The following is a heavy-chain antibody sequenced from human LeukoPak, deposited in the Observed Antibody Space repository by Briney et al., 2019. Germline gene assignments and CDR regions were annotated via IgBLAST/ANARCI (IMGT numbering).Heavy chain of an antibody. CDR3: ARVDCSSTSCYDYYYYGMDV. CDR2: IIPIFGTA. V-gene: IGHV1-69*01. CDR1: GGTFSSYA. J-gene: IGHJ6*04. D-gene: IGHD2-2*01. Sequence: SVKVSCKDSGGTFSSYAISWVRQAPGQGLEWMGGIIPIFGTANYAQKFQGRVTITADESTSTAYMELSSLRSEDTAVYYCARVDCSSTSCYDYYYYGMDVWGKGTTVTVSS.